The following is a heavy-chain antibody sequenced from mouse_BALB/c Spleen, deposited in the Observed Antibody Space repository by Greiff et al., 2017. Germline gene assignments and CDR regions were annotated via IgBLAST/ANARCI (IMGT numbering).Heavy chain of an antibody. CDR2: INPNNGGT. Sequence: VQLRQSGPELVKPGASVKIPCKASGYTFTDYNMDWVKQSHGKSLEWIGDINPNNGGTIYNQKFKGKATLTVDKSSSTAYMELRSLTSEDTAVYYCARYYGYDRAYYFDYWGQGTTLTVAS. CDR3: ARYYGYDRAYYFDY. CDR1: GYTFTDYN. V-gene: IGHV1-18*01. D-gene: IGHD2-2*01. J-gene: IGHJ2*01.